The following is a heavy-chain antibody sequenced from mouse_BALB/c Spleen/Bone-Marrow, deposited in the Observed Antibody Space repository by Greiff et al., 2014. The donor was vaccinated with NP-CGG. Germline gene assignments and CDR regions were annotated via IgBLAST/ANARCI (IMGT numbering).Heavy chain of an antibody. CDR1: GYTFTSYW. J-gene: IGHJ3*01. CDR3: ARERGNYPFAY. D-gene: IGHD2-1*01. Sequence: VQLQQSGAELVKPGASVKLSCKASGYTFTSYWMHWVKQRPGRGLEWIGEINPSNGRTNYNEKFKSKATLTVDKSSSTAYMQLSSLTSEDSAVYYCARERGNYPFAYWGQGTLVTVSA. CDR2: INPSNGRT. V-gene: IGHV1S81*02.